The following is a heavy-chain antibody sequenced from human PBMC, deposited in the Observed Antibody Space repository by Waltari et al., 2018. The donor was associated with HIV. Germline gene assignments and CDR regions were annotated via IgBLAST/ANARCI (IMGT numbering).Heavy chain of an antibody. CDR1: GFSFSSYD. CDR2: IGAAGDT. J-gene: IGHJ4*02. Sequence: VQLIESGGGFVQPGGSLRLSCAASGFSFSSYDMHWVRQIKGEGLEWVAAIGAAGDTHYLGSVKGRFTISRENAKSSLFLLMNSLRAGDSAVYYCTRVATRSYFDSWGQGTLVTVSS. V-gene: IGHV3-13*01. CDR3: TRVATRSYFDS.